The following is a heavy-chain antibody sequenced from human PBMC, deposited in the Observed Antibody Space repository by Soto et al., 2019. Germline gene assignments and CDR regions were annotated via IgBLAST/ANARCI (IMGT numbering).Heavy chain of an antibody. J-gene: IGHJ4*02. CDR1: GGSISSYF. D-gene: IGHD3-10*01. CDR2: IYYSGST. CDR3: ARGVRYFDY. V-gene: IGHV4-59*01. Sequence: SETLSLTSTVSGGSISSYFWIWIRQPPGKGLEWIGYIYYSGSTNYNPSLKSRVTISVDTSKNQFSLKLSSVTAADTAVYYCARGVRYFDYWGQGTLVTVSS.